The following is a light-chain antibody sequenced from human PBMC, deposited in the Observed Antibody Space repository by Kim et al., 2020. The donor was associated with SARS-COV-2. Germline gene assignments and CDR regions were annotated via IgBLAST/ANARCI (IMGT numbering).Light chain of an antibody. CDR3: GQFSTRTLYV. CDR2: DVT. V-gene: IGLV2-14*03. Sequence: PGRAPKIMIYDVTQRPSGVSNRFSASKSGNTASLTIPGLQAEDGDDYYCGQFSTRTLYVFGTVAKVTVL. J-gene: IGLJ1*01.